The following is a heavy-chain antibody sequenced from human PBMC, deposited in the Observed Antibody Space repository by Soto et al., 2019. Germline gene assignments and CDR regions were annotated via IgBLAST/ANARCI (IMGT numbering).Heavy chain of an antibody. D-gene: IGHD1-1*01. Sequence: SETLSLTCAVSGYSISSGYYWGWIRQPPGKGLEWIGSIYHSGSTYYNPSLKSRVTISVDTSKNQCSLKLSSVTAADTAVYYCAKLLERRWFDPWGQGTLVTVSS. V-gene: IGHV4-38-2*01. CDR3: AKLLERRWFDP. CDR1: GYSISSGYY. J-gene: IGHJ5*02. CDR2: IYHSGST.